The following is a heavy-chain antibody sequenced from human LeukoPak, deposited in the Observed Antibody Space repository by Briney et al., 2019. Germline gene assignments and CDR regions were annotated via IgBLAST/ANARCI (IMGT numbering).Heavy chain of an antibody. D-gene: IGHD6-13*01. CDR2: INDGSST. Sequence: GGSLRLSCAASGFTFSSYWMHWVRQAPGKGLVWVSRINDGSSTSYADSVKGRFTISRDNATNTLYLQMNSLRAEDTAVYYCARPTKEGSSWYWWFDPWGQGTLVTVSS. CDR3: ARPTKEGSSWYWWFDP. J-gene: IGHJ5*02. CDR1: GFTFSSYW. V-gene: IGHV3-74*01.